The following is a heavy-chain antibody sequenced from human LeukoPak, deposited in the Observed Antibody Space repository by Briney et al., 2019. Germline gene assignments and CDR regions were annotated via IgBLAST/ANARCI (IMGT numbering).Heavy chain of an antibody. CDR3: ARDYYDSSGYQNTDY. J-gene: IGHJ4*02. D-gene: IGHD3-22*01. Sequence: GASLRLSCAASGFTFSSYWMSWVRQAPGKGLEWVANIKQDGSEKYYVDSVKGRFTISRDNAKNSLYLQMNSLRAEDTAVYYCARDYYDSSGYQNTDYWGQGTLVTVSS. CDR1: GFTFSSYW. V-gene: IGHV3-7*01. CDR2: IKQDGSEK.